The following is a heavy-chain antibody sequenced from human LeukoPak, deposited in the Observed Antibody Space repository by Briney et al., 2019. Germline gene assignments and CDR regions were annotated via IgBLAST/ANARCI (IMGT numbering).Heavy chain of an antibody. D-gene: IGHD6-13*01. CDR3: ARTLRTEAAAGPMCDY. CDR1: GYTFTSYG. V-gene: IGHV1-18*01. CDR2: ISAYNGNT. Sequence: ASVKVSCKASGYTFTSYGISWVRQAPGQGLEWMGWISAYNGNTNYAQKLQGRVTMTTDTSTSTAYMELRSLRPDDTAVYYCARTLRTEAAAGPMCDYWGQGTLVTVSS. J-gene: IGHJ4*02.